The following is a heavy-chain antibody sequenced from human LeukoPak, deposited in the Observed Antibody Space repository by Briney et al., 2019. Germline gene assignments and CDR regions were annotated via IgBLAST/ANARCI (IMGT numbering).Heavy chain of an antibody. CDR3: ARSRAAFDI. J-gene: IGHJ3*02. D-gene: IGHD3-10*01. CDR1: GYTFTSYG. Sequence: GASVKVSCKASGYTFTSYGISWVRQAPGQGLEWMGWINPNSGGTNYAQKFQGRVTMTRDTSISTAYMELSRLRSDDTAVYYCARSRAAFDIWGQGTMVTVSS. CDR2: INPNSGGT. V-gene: IGHV1-2*02.